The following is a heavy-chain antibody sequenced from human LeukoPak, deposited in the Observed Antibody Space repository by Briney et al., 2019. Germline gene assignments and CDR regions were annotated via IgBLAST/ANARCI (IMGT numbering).Heavy chain of an antibody. Sequence: QTGRSLRLSCAASGFTFSSYAMHWVRQAPGKGLEWVAVISYDGSNKYYADSVKGRFTISRDNSKNTLYLQMNSLRAEDTAVYYCASSKIVVEAPLDYWGQGTLVTVSS. D-gene: IGHD3-22*01. CDR1: GFTFSSYA. J-gene: IGHJ4*02. CDR2: ISYDGSNK. CDR3: ASSKIVVEAPLDY. V-gene: IGHV3-30-3*01.